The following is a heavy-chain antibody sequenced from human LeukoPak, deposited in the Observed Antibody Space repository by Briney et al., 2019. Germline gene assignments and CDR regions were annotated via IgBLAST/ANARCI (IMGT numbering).Heavy chain of an antibody. J-gene: IGHJ4*02. Sequence: SETLSLTCAGYGGSFSGYYWSWIRQPPGKGLEWIGEINHSGSTNYNPSLKSRVTISVDTSKNQFSLKLGSVPAADTAVYYCARGRNSSPRWYYFDYWGQGTLVTVSS. CDR2: INHSGST. CDR3: ARGRNSSPRWYYFDY. D-gene: IGHD6-13*01. V-gene: IGHV4-34*01. CDR1: GGSFSGYY.